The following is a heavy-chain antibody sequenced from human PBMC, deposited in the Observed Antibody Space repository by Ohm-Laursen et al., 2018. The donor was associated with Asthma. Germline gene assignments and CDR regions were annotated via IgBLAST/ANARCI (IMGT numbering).Heavy chain of an antibody. V-gene: IGHV3-74*01. J-gene: IGHJ4*02. CDR2: INSDGSST. CDR1: GFTFSTYW. CDR3: ARDYYGSGSYPRY. D-gene: IGHD3-10*01. Sequence: SLRLSCSASGFTFSTYWMHWVRQAPEKGLVWVSRINSDGSSTCYADSVKGRFAISRDNAKNTLYLQMNSLRAEDTAVYYCARDYYGSGSYPRYWGQGTLVTVSS.